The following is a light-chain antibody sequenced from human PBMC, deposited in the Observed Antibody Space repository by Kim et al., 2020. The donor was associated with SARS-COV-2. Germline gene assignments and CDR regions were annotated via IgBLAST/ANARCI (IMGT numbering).Light chain of an antibody. V-gene: IGLV10-54*04. J-gene: IGLJ3*02. Sequence: QTATPTWTGNSNNVGNQGAAWLKQHQDHAPKLLSYANHNRPSGISERFSASRSGNTASLTITGLQPEDEADYYCSTWDSSLSAWVFGGGTQLTVL. CDR1: SNNVGNQG. CDR3: STWDSSLSAWV. CDR2: ANH.